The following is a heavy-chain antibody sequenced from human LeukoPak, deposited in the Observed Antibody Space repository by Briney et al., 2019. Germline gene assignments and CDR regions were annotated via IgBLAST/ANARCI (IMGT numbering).Heavy chain of an antibody. CDR1: GGSISSYY. V-gene: IGHV4-39*01. Sequence: SETLSLTCTVSGGSISSYYWGWIRQSPGKGLEWIGNIYYSGSTYYNPSLQSRVTISVDTSKNQFSLKLTSVTAADTAVYYCARLYSGNFLGDYWGQGTLVTVSS. CDR2: IYYSGST. J-gene: IGHJ4*02. D-gene: IGHD1-26*01. CDR3: ARLYSGNFLGDY.